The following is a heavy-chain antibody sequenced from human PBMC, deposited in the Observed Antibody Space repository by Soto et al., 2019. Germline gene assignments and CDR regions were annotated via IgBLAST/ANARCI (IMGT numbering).Heavy chain of an antibody. J-gene: IGHJ1*01. CDR2: IIPMFGTA. V-gene: IGHV1-69*13. Sequence: SVKVSCKASGGTFSTYVFTWVRQAPGQGLEWMGGIIPMFGTANYAQKFQGGVTLIADESTSTVYMEVSSLRSEDTAVYYCARGSRDCSGGSCFPLPSAEYFRHWGQGTLVTVSS. D-gene: IGHD2-15*01. CDR1: GGTFSTYV. CDR3: ARGSRDCSGGSCFPLPSAEYFRH.